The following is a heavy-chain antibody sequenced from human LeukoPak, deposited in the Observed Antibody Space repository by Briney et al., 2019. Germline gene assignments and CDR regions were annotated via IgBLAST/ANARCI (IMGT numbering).Heavy chain of an antibody. Sequence: ASVKVSCPASGYTFINYGLTWVRQAPGQGLEWMGWISAHNGDTNYAQKFQGRVTMTTDTSTTTAYMELGSLRSDDTAVYYCVRNSSSAANGFDIWGQGTMVTVSS. J-gene: IGHJ3*02. D-gene: IGHD2/OR15-2a*01. CDR1: GYTFINYG. CDR2: ISAHNGDT. V-gene: IGHV1-18*01. CDR3: VRNSSSAANGFDI.